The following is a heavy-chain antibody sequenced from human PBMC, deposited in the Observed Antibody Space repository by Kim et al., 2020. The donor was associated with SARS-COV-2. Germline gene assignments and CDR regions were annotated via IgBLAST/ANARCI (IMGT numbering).Heavy chain of an antibody. CDR3: AKLPHAYGDYGDS. Sequence: GGSLRLSCSASGFTFDTYTMTWVRHVPGKGLEWVSSLSGATDKTHYADSVKGRFTISRDSSKTTLYLQMDSLRADDTAVYYCAKLPHAYGDYGDSWGQGTLVTVSS. D-gene: IGHD4-17*01. CDR2: LSGATDKT. J-gene: IGHJ4*02. V-gene: IGHV3-23*01. CDR1: GFTFDTYT.